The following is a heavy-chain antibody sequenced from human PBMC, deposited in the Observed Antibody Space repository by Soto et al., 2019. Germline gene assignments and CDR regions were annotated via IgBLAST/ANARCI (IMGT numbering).Heavy chain of an antibody. CDR2: ISAYNGNT. CDR3: ARELFSSGWPYDAFYI. J-gene: IGHJ3*02. CDR1: GYTFTIYV. Sequence: GASVEVSCKASGYTFTIYVISWLRKTPGQGLEWMGWISAYNGNTNYAQKLQGRVTMTTDTSTSTAYMELRSLRSDDTAVYYCARELFSSGWPYDAFYIWGQGTMDTVSS. D-gene: IGHD6-19*01. V-gene: IGHV1-18*01.